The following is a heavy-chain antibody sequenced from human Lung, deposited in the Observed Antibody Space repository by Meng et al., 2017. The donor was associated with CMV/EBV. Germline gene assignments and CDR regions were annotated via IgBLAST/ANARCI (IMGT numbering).Heavy chain of an antibody. CDR3: ARVGNGLGGTGVPAIDY. CDR1: GFHFSTYW. Sequence: SFASSGFHFSTYWMSWVRQAPGKGLVWVSRITPDGSGANYVGSVIGRFTISRDNARNTVFLQMDSLKADDTALYYCARVGNGLGGTGVPAIDYWGRGTLVTVSS. V-gene: IGHV3-74*01. J-gene: IGHJ4*02. CDR2: ITPDGSGA. D-gene: IGHD3-10*01.